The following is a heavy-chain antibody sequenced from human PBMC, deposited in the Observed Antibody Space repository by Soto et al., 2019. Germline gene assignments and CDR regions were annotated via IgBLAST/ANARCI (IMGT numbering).Heavy chain of an antibody. CDR2: ISGTGVSA. D-gene: IGHD6-19*01. CDR3: VKPRLVAGLIKYVDFAN. J-gene: IGHJ4*02. V-gene: IGHV3-23*01. Sequence: VQLLESGGGLVQPGGSLRLACEVSGFTFSSYAMSWVRQAPGKGLEWGAAISGTGVSAQYADSVKGRFTISRDNSKNTLKLQMDGLRAEDSAVYYCVKPRLVAGLIKYVDFANWGQGTLVTVSS. CDR1: GFTFSSYA.